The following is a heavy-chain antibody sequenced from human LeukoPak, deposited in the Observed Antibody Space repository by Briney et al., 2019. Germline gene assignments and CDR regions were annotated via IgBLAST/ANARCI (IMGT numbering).Heavy chain of an antibody. V-gene: IGHV4-59*08. Sequence: SETLSLTCTVSGGSISSYYWSWIRQPPGKGLEWIGYIYSSGSTNYNPSLKSRVTISVDTSKNQFSLKLSSVTAADTAVYYCARAPPGYTVVTPLGAFDIWGQGTMVTVSS. CDR3: ARAPPGYTVVTPLGAFDI. D-gene: IGHD4-23*01. CDR1: GGSISSYY. J-gene: IGHJ3*02. CDR2: IYSSGST.